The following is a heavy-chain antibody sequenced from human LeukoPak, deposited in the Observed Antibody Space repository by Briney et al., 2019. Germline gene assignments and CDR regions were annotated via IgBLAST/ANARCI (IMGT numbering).Heavy chain of an antibody. Sequence: SETLSLTCAVYGGSFSGYYWSWIRQPPGKGLEWIGEINHSGSTNYNPSLKSRVTISVDTSKNQFSLKLSSVTAADTAVYYCARAGTYYYDSSVDYWGQGTLVTVSS. CDR3: ARAGTYYYDSSVDY. CDR1: GGSFSGYY. V-gene: IGHV4-34*01. CDR2: INHSGST. D-gene: IGHD3-22*01. J-gene: IGHJ4*02.